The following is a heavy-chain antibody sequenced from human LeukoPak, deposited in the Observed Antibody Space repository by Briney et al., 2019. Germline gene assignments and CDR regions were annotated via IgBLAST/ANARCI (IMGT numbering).Heavy chain of an antibody. J-gene: IGHJ4*02. CDR3: ARGFEGYYGSGSYFLFDY. Sequence: SETLSLTCTVSGGSISSYYWSWIRQPPGKGLEWIGYIYYSGSTNYNPSLKSRVTISVDTSKNQFSLKLSSVTAADTAVYYCARGFEGYYGSGSYFLFDYWGQGTLVTVSS. CDR1: GGSISSYY. V-gene: IGHV4-59*01. CDR2: IYYSGST. D-gene: IGHD3-10*01.